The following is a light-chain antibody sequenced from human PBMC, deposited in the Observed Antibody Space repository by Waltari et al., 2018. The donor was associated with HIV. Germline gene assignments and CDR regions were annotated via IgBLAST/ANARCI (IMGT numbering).Light chain of an antibody. CDR2: QDF. CDR3: QACDGRSYF. V-gene: IGLV3-1*01. Sequence: SYELTKPPSVSLSPGQTARITCSGDKLGDKYISLYQQKSGPSPVLVIYQDFKRPSGIPEGVSGSNSENTATLTISGTKATDDGDYYCQACDGRSYFFGTVTKVTVL. CDR1: KLGDKY. J-gene: IGLJ1*01.